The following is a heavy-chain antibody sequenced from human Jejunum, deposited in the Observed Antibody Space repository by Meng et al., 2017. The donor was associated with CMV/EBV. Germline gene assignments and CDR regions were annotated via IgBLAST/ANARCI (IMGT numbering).Heavy chain of an antibody. CDR2: IIAVLTTP. CDR1: GGVFNNYA. Sequence: QVHLLQFGAEVKSPGSSVRLSCKSSGGVFNNYALTWVRQAPGQGLEWMGGIIAVLTTPNYAPKFQGRLTITADASTGTTYMELSSLTSEDTAVYFCARGFTNGWQPFDFWGQGTLVTVSS. J-gene: IGHJ4*02. V-gene: IGHV1-69*12. D-gene: IGHD2-8*01. CDR3: ARGFTNGWQPFDF.